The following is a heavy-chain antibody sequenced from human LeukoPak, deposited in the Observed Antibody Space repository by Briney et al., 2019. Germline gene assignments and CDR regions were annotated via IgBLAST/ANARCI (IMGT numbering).Heavy chain of an antibody. D-gene: IGHD2-2*02. CDR1: GGTFSSDA. V-gene: IGHV1-69*05. J-gene: IGHJ4*02. CDR3: ARPALGYCSSASCYTLAY. CDR2: IIPSFGTA. Sequence: GASVRVSCKASGGTFSSDAIHWVRQAPGQGLEWMGGIIPSFGTANFAQRFQGRVTVTTDESMSTVYMDLSSLRSEDTAVYYCARPALGYCSSASCYTLAYWGQGILVTVSS.